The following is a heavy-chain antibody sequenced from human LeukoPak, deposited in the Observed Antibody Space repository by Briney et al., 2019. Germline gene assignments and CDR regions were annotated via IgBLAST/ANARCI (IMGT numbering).Heavy chain of an antibody. CDR1: GFTFNSYS. D-gene: IGHD1-7*01. J-gene: IGHJ6*03. Sequence: GGSLRLSRAASGFTFNSYSMNWVRQAPGKGLEWVSYISSSGGSIYYADSVKGRFTISRDNAENSLNLQMNSLRAEDTAAYYCARGDNWNSYYYYYMDVWGKGTTVTVFS. V-gene: IGHV3-48*04. CDR3: ARGDNWNSYYYYYMDV. CDR2: ISSSGGSI.